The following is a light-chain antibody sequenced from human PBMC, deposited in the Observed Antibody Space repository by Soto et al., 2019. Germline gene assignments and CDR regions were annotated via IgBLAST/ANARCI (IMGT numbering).Light chain of an antibody. CDR3: TAWYVSRSVRV. CDR1: GSDVGGSY. J-gene: IGLJ3*02. Sequence: QSVLTQPPSASGSPGQWVTISCSGSGSDVGGSYVYWYQQHHGTAPQLLIYSNTQRPSGVPYLLSGSKSGTSASLAISGLRAEDDSDYFCTAWYVSRSVRVFGGGTKLTVL. CDR2: SNT. V-gene: IGLV1-47*01.